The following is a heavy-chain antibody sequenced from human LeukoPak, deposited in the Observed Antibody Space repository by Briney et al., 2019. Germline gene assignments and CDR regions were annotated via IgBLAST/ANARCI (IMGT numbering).Heavy chain of an antibody. V-gene: IGHV3-23*01. CDR1: GFTFSSYA. Sequence: GGSLRLSCAASGFTFSSYAMSWVRQAPGKGLEWVSRISGGVGSTYYADSVKGRFTISRDNSKNTVYLQMNSLRADDTAVYYCAKVARGYCTGSSCYGVDYWGQGTLVTVSS. J-gene: IGHJ4*02. D-gene: IGHD2-15*01. CDR2: ISGGVGST. CDR3: AKVARGYCTGSSCYGVDY.